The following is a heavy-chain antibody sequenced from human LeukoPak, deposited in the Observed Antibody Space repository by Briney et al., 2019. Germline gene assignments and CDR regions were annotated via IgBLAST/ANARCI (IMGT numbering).Heavy chain of an antibody. CDR2: IYYSGST. CDR1: GGSISSSSYY. CDR3: ARDKRLVAVDY. Sequence: SETLSLTCTVSGGSISSSSYYWGWIRQPPGKGREWIGSIYYSGSTYYNPSLKSRVTISVDTSKNQFSLKLSSVTAADTAVYYCARDKRLVAVDYWGQGTLVTVSS. J-gene: IGHJ4*02. D-gene: IGHD2-15*01. V-gene: IGHV4-39*07.